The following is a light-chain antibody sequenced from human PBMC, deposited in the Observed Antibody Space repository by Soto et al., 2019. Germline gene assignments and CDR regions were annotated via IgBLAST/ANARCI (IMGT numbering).Light chain of an antibody. J-gene: IGKJ3*01. CDR1: QSVSSCY. CDR3: QQSYSTPLFT. V-gene: IGKV3-20*01. CDR2: GAS. Sequence: EIVLTQSPGTLSLSPGERATLSCRASQSVSSCYLAWYQQKPGHAPRLLIYGASSRATGIPDRFSGSGSGTDFTLTISSLQPEDFATYYCQQSYSTPLFTFGPGTKVDIK.